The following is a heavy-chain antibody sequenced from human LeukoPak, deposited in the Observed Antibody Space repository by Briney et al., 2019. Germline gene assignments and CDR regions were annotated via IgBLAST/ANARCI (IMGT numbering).Heavy chain of an antibody. CDR3: ARSPSYGGNVDY. CDR1: GYTFTGYY. D-gene: IGHD4-23*01. V-gene: IGHV1-2*02. Sequence: ASVKVSCKASGYTFTGYYMHWVRQAPGQGLEWMGWINPNSGGTNYAQKFQGRVTMTRDTSISTAYMELSRLRSDDTAVYYCARSPSYGGNVDYWGQGTLVTVSS. CDR2: INPNSGGT. J-gene: IGHJ4*02.